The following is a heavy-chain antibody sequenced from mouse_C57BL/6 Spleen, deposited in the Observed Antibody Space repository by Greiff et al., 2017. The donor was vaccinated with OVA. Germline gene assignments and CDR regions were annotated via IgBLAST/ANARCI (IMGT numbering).Heavy chain of an antibody. Sequence: VQLKQSGPELVKPGASVKISCKASGYSFTDYNMNWVKQSNGKSLEWIGVINPNYGTTSYNQKFKGKATLTEDQSSSTAYIQLNCLTSEDSAVYYCVYDYAWYFDVWGTGTTVTVSS. CDR1: GYSFTDYN. V-gene: IGHV1-39*01. J-gene: IGHJ1*03. CDR2: INPNYGTT. CDR3: VYDYAWYFDV. D-gene: IGHD2-4*01.